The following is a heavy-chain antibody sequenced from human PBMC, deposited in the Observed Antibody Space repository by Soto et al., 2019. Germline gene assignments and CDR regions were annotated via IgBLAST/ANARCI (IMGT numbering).Heavy chain of an antibody. V-gene: IGHV4-4*02. J-gene: IGHJ4*02. CDR1: GTSVCSTVW. CDR3: ATVPPRIVVVFAEFHT. Sequence: LSITCALCGTSVCSTVWWAWVRKSPGKGLEWIGEIYHTGITKYNPSLKSRVSMSVDKSNNQFSLELRSLTAADTAVYYCATVPPRIVVVFAEFHTWGQGALVTVSS. D-gene: IGHD2-21*01. CDR2: IYHTGIT.